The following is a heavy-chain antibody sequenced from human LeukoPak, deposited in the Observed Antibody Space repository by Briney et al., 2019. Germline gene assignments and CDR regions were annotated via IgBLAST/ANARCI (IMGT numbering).Heavy chain of an antibody. CDR3: ARDRIDSGSYFDY. V-gene: IGHV1-69*04. D-gene: IGHD1-26*01. CDR1: GGTFSSYA. J-gene: IGHJ4*02. CDR2: IIPILGIA. Sequence: SVKVSCKASGGTFSSYAISWVRQAPGQGPEWMGRIIPILGIANYAQKFQGRVTITADKSTSTAYMELSSLRSEDTAVYYCARDRIDSGSYFDYWGQGTLVTVSS.